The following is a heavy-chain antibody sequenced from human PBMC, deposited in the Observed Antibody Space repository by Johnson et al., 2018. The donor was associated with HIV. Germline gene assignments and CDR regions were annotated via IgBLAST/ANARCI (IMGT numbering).Heavy chain of an antibody. Sequence: VQLVESGGGVVQPGRSLRLSCAASGFTFSSYAMHWVRQAPGKGLEWVAVISYDGSNKYYADSVKGRFTISRDNSKNTLYLQMNSLRAEDTAVYYCAKGWGAFDIWGQGTMVTVSS. CDR2: ISYDGSNK. V-gene: IGHV3-30-3*01. J-gene: IGHJ3*02. CDR3: AKGWGAFDI. D-gene: IGHD3-16*01. CDR1: GFTFSSYA.